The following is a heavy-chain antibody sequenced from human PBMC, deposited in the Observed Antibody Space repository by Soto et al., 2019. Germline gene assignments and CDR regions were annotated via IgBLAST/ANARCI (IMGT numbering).Heavy chain of an antibody. CDR1: GGSISSSSYY. V-gene: IGHV4-39*01. CDR3: ASPPPAYSSSWYYFDY. D-gene: IGHD6-13*01. Sequence: QLQLQESGPGLVKPSETLSLTCTVSGGSISSSSYYWGWIRQPPGKGLEWIGSIYYSGSTYYNPSLKIRVTISVDTSKNQFSLKLSSVTAADTAVYYCASPPPAYSSSWYYFDYWGQGTLVTVSS. CDR2: IYYSGST. J-gene: IGHJ4*02.